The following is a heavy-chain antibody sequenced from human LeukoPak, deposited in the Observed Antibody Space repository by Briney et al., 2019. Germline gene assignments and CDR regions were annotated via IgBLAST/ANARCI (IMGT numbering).Heavy chain of an antibody. Sequence: ASVKVSCKVSGYTLTELSMHWVRQAPGKGLEWMGGFDPEDGETIYAQKFQGRVTMTEDTSTDTAYMELSSLRSEDTAVYYCATSIAVAGMRWFDPWGRGTLVTVSS. V-gene: IGHV1-24*01. CDR2: FDPEDGET. CDR1: GYTLTELS. CDR3: ATSIAVAGMRWFDP. J-gene: IGHJ5*02. D-gene: IGHD6-19*01.